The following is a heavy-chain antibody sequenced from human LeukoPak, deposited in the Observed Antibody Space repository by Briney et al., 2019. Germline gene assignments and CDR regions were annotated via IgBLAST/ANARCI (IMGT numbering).Heavy chain of an antibody. D-gene: IGHD6-6*01. CDR1: GDSIISSSYY. CDR3: SRVARVAARPNWFDP. J-gene: IGHJ5*02. Sequence: SETLSLTCTVSGDSIISSSYYWGWLRQPPGTGLEWIGSIYYSGSTYYNPSLKSRVTISVDTSKNQFSLKLNSVTAADTAVYYCSRVARVAARPNWFDPWGQGTLVTVSS. CDR2: IYYSGST. V-gene: IGHV4-39*07.